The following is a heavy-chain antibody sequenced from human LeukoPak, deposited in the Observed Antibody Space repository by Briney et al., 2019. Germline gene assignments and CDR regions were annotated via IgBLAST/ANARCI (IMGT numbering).Heavy chain of an antibody. Sequence: PSQTLSLTCTVSGGSISSGSYYWSWIRQPAGTGLEWIGRIYTSGSTNYNPSLKSRVTISVDTSKNQFSLKLSSVTAADTAVYYCARDAYDSSGYYPSWYMDVWGKGTTVTIPS. V-gene: IGHV4-61*02. CDR1: GGSISSGSYY. D-gene: IGHD3-22*01. J-gene: IGHJ6*03. CDR3: ARDAYDSSGYYPSWYMDV. CDR2: IYTSGST.